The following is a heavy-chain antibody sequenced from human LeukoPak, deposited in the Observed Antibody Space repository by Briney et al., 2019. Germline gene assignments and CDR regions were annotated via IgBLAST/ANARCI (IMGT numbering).Heavy chain of an antibody. J-gene: IGHJ3*02. D-gene: IGHD5-18*01. CDR3: ARDGLIHAFDI. CDR2: IYYSGST. CDR1: GGSISSYY. V-gene: IGHV4-59*01. Sequence: SETLSLTCTVSGGSISSYYWSWIRQPPGKGLEWIGYIYYSGSTNYNPSLKSRVTTSVDTSKNQFSLKLSSVTAADTAVYYCARDGLIHAFDIWGQGTMVTVSS.